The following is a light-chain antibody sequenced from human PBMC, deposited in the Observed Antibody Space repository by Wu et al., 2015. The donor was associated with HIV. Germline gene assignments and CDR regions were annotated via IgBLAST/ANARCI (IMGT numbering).Light chain of an antibody. CDR1: QSLTNNY. Sequence: ENVLTQSPGTLSLSPGERATLSCRASQSLTNNYFAWFQQKPGQAPRLLIYGASNRATGIPARFSGSGSGTDFFLTISSLEPEDFATYSCQQRFYWPLTFGRGTRLEI. J-gene: IGKJ5*01. V-gene: IGKV3D-20*02. CDR2: GAS. CDR3: QQRFYWPLT.